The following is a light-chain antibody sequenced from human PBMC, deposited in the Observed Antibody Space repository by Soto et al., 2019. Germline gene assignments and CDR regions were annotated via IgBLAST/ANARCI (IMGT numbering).Light chain of an antibody. V-gene: IGKV3-11*01. CDR1: QSVSSY. J-gene: IGKJ4*01. Sequence: IVLIPYAATLSLSPGGRDTVSCRASQSVSSYLAWYQQKPGQAPRLLIYDASNRATGIPARFSGSGSGTDFTLAICSLEPGESAIESCQPLLNSARTVAGGTKVDIK. CDR3: QPLLNSART. CDR2: DAS.